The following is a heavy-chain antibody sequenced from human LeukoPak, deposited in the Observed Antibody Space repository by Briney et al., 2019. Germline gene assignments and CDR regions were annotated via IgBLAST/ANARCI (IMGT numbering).Heavy chain of an antibody. CDR3: ARGPLMVYDNWFDP. V-gene: IGHV1-69*01. CDR2: IIPIFGTA. J-gene: IGHJ5*02. CDR1: GGTFSSYA. D-gene: IGHD2-8*01. Sequence: GASVKVSCKASGGTFSSYAISWVRQAPGQGLEWVGGIIPIFGTANYAQKFQGRVTITAGESTSTAYMELSSLRSEDTAVYYCARGPLMVYDNWFDPWGQGTLVTVSS.